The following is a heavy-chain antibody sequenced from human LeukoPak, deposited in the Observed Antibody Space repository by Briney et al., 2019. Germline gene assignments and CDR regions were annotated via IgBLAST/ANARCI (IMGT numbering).Heavy chain of an antibody. CDR2: INPNSGGT. V-gene: IGHV1-2*02. Sequence: GASVKVPCKASGYTFTGYYMHWVRQAPGQGLEWMGWINPNSGGTNYAQKFQGRVTMTRDTSISTAYMELSRLRSDDTAVYYCARGAYPTPTSSVGYWGQGTLVTVSS. J-gene: IGHJ4*02. D-gene: IGHD2-15*01. CDR3: ARGAYPTPTSSVGY. CDR1: GYTFTGYY.